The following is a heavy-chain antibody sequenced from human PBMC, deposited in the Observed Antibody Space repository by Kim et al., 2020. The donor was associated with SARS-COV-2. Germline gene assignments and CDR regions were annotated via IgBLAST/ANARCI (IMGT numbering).Heavy chain of an antibody. CDR3: ATGDSEQQLVPPLDY. J-gene: IGHJ4*02. V-gene: IGHV1-24*01. CDR1: GYTLTELS. CDR2: FDPEDGET. D-gene: IGHD6-13*01. Sequence: ASVKVSCKVSGYTLTELSMHWVRQAPGKGLEWMGGFDPEDGETIYAQKFQGRVTMTEDTSTDTAYMELSSLRSEDTAVYYCATGDSEQQLVPPLDYWGQGTLVTVSS.